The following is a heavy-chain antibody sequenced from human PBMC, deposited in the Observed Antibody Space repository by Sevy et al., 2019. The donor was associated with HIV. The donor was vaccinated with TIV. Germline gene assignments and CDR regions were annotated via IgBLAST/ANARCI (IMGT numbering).Heavy chain of an antibody. CDR2: IYPGDSDT. CDR1: GYSFTNYW. V-gene: IGHV5-51*01. Sequence: GESLKISCKGSGYSFTNYWIGWVRQLPGKGLELMGIIYPGDSDTRYSPSFQSQVTISADKSISTAYLQWSSLRASDAVMYYCARHATWIQLWFGAFHIWGQGTMVTVSS. D-gene: IGHD5-18*01. J-gene: IGHJ3*02. CDR3: ARHATWIQLWFGAFHI.